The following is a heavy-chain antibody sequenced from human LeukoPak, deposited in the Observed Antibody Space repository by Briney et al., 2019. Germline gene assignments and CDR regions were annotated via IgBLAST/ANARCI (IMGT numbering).Heavy chain of an antibody. J-gene: IGHJ4*02. V-gene: IGHV5-51*01. CDR1: GYSFTTYW. CDR2: IYPGDSDT. D-gene: IGHD2-2*01. CDR3: ARRQGCSSTSCPPDS. Sequence: GESLKVSCRGSGYSFTTYWIGWVRQMPGKGPEWMGIIYPGDSDTRYSPSFQGQVTMSADKSINTAYLQWSSLKASDTAMYYCARRQGCSSTSCPPDSWGQGTLVTVSS.